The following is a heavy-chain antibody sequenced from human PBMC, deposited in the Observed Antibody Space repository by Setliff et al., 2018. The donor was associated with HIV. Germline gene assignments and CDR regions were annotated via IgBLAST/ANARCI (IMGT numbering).Heavy chain of an antibody. V-gene: IGHV2-5*01. CDR2: IYWNNNK. J-gene: IGHJ4*02. D-gene: IGHD1-1*01. CDR1: GLSLSTSGVG. Sequence: GSGPTLVNPTQILTLTCTFSGLSLSTSGVGVGWIRQSPGKALEWLAFIYWNNNKHYSTSLKSRLTVTKDTSKNRVVFTMTNMDPVDTATYYCAYSGRQLRGPYFDFWGQGTPVTVSS. CDR3: AYSGRQLRGPYFDF.